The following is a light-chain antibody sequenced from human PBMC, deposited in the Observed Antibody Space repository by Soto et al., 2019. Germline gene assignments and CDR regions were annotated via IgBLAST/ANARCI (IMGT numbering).Light chain of an antibody. Sequence: QSVLTQPPSASGTPGQRVTISCSGSSSNIGSNSVNWYQQLPGTAPTLLMYNNILRPSGVPDRFSGSKSGTSASLAISGLQSEDEADYYCAAWNKNLISPAYVFGTGTKLTVL. J-gene: IGLJ1*01. CDR2: NNI. CDR1: SSNIGSNS. CDR3: AAWNKNLISPAYV. V-gene: IGLV1-44*01.